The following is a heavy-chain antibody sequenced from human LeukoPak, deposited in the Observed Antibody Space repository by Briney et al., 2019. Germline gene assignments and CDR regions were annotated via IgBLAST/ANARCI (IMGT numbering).Heavy chain of an antibody. D-gene: IGHD6-6*01. V-gene: IGHV1-69*01. CDR2: IIPIFGTA. Sequence: GSSVKVSCKASRGTFSSYAISWVRQAPGQGLEWMGGIIPIFGTANYAQKFQGRVTITADESTSTAYMELSSLRSEDTAVYYCARVQQLVLDYWGQGTLVTASS. J-gene: IGHJ4*02. CDR1: RGTFSSYA. CDR3: ARVQQLVLDY.